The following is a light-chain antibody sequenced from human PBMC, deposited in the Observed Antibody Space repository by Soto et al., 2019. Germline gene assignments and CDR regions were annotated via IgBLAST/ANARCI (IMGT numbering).Light chain of an antibody. Sequence: EIVLTQPPSTLSLSPGERATLSCRASQSVSSSYLAWYQQKPGQAPRLLIYGASSRATGIPDRFSGSGSGTDFTLTISRLEPEDFAVYYCQQRNVWPPITFGQGTRLEIK. J-gene: IGKJ5*01. V-gene: IGKV3D-20*02. CDR1: QSVSSSY. CDR3: QQRNVWPPIT. CDR2: GAS.